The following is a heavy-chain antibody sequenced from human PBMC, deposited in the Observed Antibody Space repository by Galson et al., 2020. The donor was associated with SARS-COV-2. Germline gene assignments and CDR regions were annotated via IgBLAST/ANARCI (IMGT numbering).Heavy chain of an antibody. V-gene: IGHV1-18*01. CDR1: GYTFTSYG. CDR3: ARVNPYYYDSSGYPRYGMDV. J-gene: IGHJ6*02. D-gene: IGHD3-22*01. Sequence: ASVKVSCKASGYTFTSYGISWVRQAPGQGLEWMGWISAYNGNTNYAQKLQGRVTMTTDTSTSTAYMELRSLRSDDTAVYYCARVNPYYYDSSGYPRYGMDVWGQGTTVTVSS. CDR2: ISAYNGNT.